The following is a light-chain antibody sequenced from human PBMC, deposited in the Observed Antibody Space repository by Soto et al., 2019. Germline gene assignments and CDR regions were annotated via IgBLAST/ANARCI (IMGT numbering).Light chain of an antibody. CDR2: AAS. V-gene: IGKV1-27*01. Sequence: DIQMTQSPSSLSAFVGDTVTITCRASQDISNFLAWYQQKPGKVPKLLIYAASTLQSGVPSRFSGSGSGTDITLTISSLQPEDVATEYCQKCKIAPFTCGGGTKVEMK. J-gene: IGKJ4*01. CDR3: QKCKIAPFT. CDR1: QDISNF.